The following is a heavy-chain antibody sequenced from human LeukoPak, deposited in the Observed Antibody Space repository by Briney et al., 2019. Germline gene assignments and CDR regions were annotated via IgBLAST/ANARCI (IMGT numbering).Heavy chain of an antibody. V-gene: IGHV4-30-4*01. CDR1: GGSISSGIYY. CDR2: IYYSGTT. J-gene: IGHJ4*02. CDR3: ARDSAKLLGTYYFDY. D-gene: IGHD1-26*01. Sequence: SETLSLTCTVSGGSISSGIYYFSWVRQPPGKGLECIGYIYYSGTTNYSPSLKSRVTISVDTSQNQFSLKLSSVTAADTAVYYCARDSAKLLGTYYFDYWGQGTLVTVSS.